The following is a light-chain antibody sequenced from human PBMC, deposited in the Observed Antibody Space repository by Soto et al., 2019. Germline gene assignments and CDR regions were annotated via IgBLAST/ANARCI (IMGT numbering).Light chain of an antibody. CDR1: STDVGNFNS. Sequence: QSALTQPASVSGSPGQSVTISCTATSTDVGNFNSVSWYQQYPGQAPKLMIFEVSKRPSGVSDRFSGSKSGNTASLTLSSLQSEDEAEYYCCSYLYGGTTNWAFGGGTKVTVL. V-gene: IGLV2-14*01. J-gene: IGLJ3*02. CDR2: EVS. CDR3: CSYLYGGTTNWA.